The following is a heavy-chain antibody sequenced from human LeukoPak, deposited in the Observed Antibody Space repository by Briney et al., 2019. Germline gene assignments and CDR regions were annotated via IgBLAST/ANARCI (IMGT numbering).Heavy chain of an antibody. CDR2: IYWNDDK. CDR3: AHGHPNDYGGNRVDGFDY. V-gene: IGHV2-5*01. CDR1: GFSLSTSGVG. Sequence: SGPTLVNPTQTLTLTCTFSGFSLSTSGVGVGWIRQPPGKALEWLALIYWNDDKRYSPSLKSRLTITKDTSKNQVVLTMTNMDPVDTATYYCAHGHPNDYGGNRVDGFDYWGQGTLVTVSS. J-gene: IGHJ4*02. D-gene: IGHD4-23*01.